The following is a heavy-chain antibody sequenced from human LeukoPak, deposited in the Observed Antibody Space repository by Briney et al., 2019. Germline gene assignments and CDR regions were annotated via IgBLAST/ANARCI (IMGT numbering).Heavy chain of an antibody. CDR3: ARARLQNVPLPGKIDF. D-gene: IGHD2-21*01. V-gene: IGHV4-39*07. Sequence: PPETLSLTCTVSGGSISTSSYYWGWIRQPPGKGLGWIGSIYYSGSTYYNPSLKSRVTISVDPSKNQFSLKLSSVTAADTAVYYCARARLQNVPLPGKIDFWGQRTLVTVSS. J-gene: IGHJ4*02. CDR1: GGSISTSSYY. CDR2: IYYSGST.